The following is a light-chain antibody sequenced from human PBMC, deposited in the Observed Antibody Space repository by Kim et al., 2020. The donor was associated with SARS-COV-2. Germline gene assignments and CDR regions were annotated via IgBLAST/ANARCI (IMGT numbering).Light chain of an antibody. V-gene: IGKV3-20*01. CDR2: DTS. CDR1: QTVSSDY. CDR3: QQYASLPRT. Sequence: EILLTQSPGTLSLSPGERATLSCWASQTVSSDYLVWYQQKPGQSPRLLIYDTSTRVTGIPNRFSGRGSGTNFTLTIGRLEPEDSAIYYCQQYASLPRTYGQGTKVDIK. J-gene: IGKJ1*01.